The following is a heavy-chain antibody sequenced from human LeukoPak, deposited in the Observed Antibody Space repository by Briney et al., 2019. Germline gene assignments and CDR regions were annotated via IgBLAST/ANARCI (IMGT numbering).Heavy chain of an antibody. Sequence: ASVKVSCKASGYTFTSYGISWVRQAPGQGLEWMGWISAYSGNTNYAQKLQGRVTMTTDTSTSTAYMELRSLRSDDTAVYYCARDQPFYYDILTGEFDYWGQGTLVTVSS. CDR1: GYTFTSYG. V-gene: IGHV1-18*01. J-gene: IGHJ4*02. CDR2: ISAYSGNT. D-gene: IGHD3-9*01. CDR3: ARDQPFYYDILTGEFDY.